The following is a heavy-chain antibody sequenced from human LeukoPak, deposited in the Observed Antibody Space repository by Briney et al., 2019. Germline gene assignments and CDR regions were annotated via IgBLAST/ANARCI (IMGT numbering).Heavy chain of an antibody. CDR3: ARRARGYCSSTSCYPFDY. CDR2: INHSGGT. J-gene: IGHJ4*02. V-gene: IGHV4-34*01. D-gene: IGHD2-2*01. CDR1: GGSFSGYY. Sequence: SETLSLTCAVYGGSFSGYYWSWIRQPPGKGLEWIGEINHSGGTNYNPSLKSRVTISVDTSKNQLSLKLSSVTAADTAVYYCARRARGYCSSTSCYPFDYWGQGTLVTVSS.